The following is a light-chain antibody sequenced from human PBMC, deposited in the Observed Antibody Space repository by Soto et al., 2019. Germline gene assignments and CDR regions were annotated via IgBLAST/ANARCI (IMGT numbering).Light chain of an antibody. CDR1: SSDVGGYSY. CDR2: EVS. CDR3: SSYGGSNNLV. Sequence: QSVLTQPPSASGSPGQSVTISCTGASSDVGGYSYVSWYQQHPGKAPKLMIYEVSKRPSGVPDRFSGSKSGNTASLTVSGLQAEDEADYYCSSYGGSNNLVVGGGTKLTVL. J-gene: IGLJ2*01. V-gene: IGLV2-8*01.